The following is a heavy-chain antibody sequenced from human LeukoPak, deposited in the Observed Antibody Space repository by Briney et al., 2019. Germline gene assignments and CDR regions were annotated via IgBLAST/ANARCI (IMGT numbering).Heavy chain of an antibody. J-gene: IGHJ4*02. D-gene: IGHD6-13*01. Sequence: SETLSLTCAVYGGSFSGYYWSWIRQPPGKGLEWIGEINHSGSTNYNPSLKSRVTISVDTSKNQFSLKQSSVTAADTAVYYCARAAAPPHSFDYWGQGTLVTVSS. CDR3: ARAAAPPHSFDY. CDR1: GGSFSGYY. V-gene: IGHV4-34*01. CDR2: INHSGST.